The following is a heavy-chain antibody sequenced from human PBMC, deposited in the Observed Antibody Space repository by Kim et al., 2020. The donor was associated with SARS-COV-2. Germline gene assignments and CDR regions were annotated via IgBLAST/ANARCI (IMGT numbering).Heavy chain of an antibody. V-gene: IGHV4-39*01. CDR2: IYYSGST. J-gene: IGHJ3*02. CDR3: ARQFPITMIIDAFDI. D-gene: IGHD3-22*01. Sequence: SETLSLTCTVSGGSISSSSYYWGWIRQPPGKGLEWIGSIYYSGSTYYNPSLKSRVTISVDTSKNQFSLKLSSVTAADTAVYYCARQFPITMIIDAFDICGQGTMVTVSS. CDR1: GGSISSSSYY.